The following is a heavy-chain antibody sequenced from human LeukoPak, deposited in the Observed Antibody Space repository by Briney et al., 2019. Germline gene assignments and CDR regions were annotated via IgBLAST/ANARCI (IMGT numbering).Heavy chain of an antibody. D-gene: IGHD1-20*01. CDR3: ARGGMTGPADY. CDR1: GFTFSNYW. CDR2: IKQDGSET. V-gene: IGHV3-7*01. J-gene: IGHJ4*02. Sequence: PGGSLRLSCEASGFTFSNYWMTWVRQAPGKGLEWVANIKQDGSETYYVDSVKGRFTLSRDNARNSLYLQMNNLGVDDTAVYYCARGGMTGPADYWGPGTLVTVSS.